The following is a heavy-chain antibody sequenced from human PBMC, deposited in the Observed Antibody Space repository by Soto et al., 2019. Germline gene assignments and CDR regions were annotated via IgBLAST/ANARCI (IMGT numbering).Heavy chain of an antibody. Sequence: EVQLLESWGGLVQPGGSLRLSCAASGFTFSTDAMGWVRQAPGKGLEWVSAISGSGGSTYYADSVQGRFTISRDNSKNTLYLQMNSLRAEDTAVYYCAKSFSWRYYFDYWGQGTMVTVSS. CDR2: ISGSGGST. CDR3: AKSFSWRYYFDY. D-gene: IGHD3-3*02. J-gene: IGHJ4*02. CDR1: GFTFSTDA. V-gene: IGHV3-23*01.